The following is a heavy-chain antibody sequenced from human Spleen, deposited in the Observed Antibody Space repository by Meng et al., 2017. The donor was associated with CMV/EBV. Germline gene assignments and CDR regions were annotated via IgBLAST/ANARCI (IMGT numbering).Heavy chain of an antibody. V-gene: IGHV3-74*01. D-gene: IGHD1-26*01. Sequence: GGSLRLSCAASGFTFEHYAMHWVRQAPGKGLEWVSRINSDGSSTSYADSVKGRFTISRDNAKNTLYLQMNSLRAEDTAVYYCARGEGATAYYYYGMDVWGQGTTVTVSS. J-gene: IGHJ6*02. CDR2: INSDGSST. CDR3: ARGEGATAYYYYGMDV. CDR1: GFTFEHYA.